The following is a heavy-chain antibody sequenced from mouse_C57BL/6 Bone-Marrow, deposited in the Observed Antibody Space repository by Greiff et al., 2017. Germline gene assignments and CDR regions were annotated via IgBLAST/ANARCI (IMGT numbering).Heavy chain of an antibody. CDR2: IYPGDGDT. CDR1: GYAFSSSW. CDR3: ARALLFTTVVAHWYFDV. V-gene: IGHV1-82*01. Sequence: VTLMESGPELVKPGASVKISCKASGYAFSSSWMNWVKQRPGKGLEWIGRIYPGDGDTNYNGKFKGKATLTADNSSSTAYMQLSCLTSEDSSVYFCARALLFTTVVAHWYFDVWGTGTTVTVAS. J-gene: IGHJ1*03. D-gene: IGHD1-1*01.